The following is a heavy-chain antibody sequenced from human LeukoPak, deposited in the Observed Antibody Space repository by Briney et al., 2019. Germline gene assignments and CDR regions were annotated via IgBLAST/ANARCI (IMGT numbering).Heavy chain of an antibody. CDR2: ISGSGGST. D-gene: IGHD6-19*01. Sequence: GGSLRLSCAVSGFTFSSYAMSWVRQAPGKGLEWVSAISGSGGSTYYADSVKGRFTISRDNSKNTLYLQMSSLRAEDTAVYYCAKDGIAVGAVASDSFDYWGQGTLVTVSS. J-gene: IGHJ4*02. V-gene: IGHV3-23*01. CDR3: AKDGIAVGAVASDSFDY. CDR1: GFTFSSYA.